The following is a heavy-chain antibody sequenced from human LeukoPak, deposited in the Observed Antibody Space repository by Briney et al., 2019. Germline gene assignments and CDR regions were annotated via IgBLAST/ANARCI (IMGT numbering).Heavy chain of an antibody. D-gene: IGHD5-24*01. J-gene: IGHJ3*02. CDR3: AKRVDGDAFDM. Sequence: GGSLRLSCAASGFTFSTYVMSWVRQAPGQALEWVSGIRGSGGTTYYADSVKGRFTISRDNSKNTLYLQMNSLRAEDTAVYYCAKRVDGDAFDMWGQGTMVTVSS. V-gene: IGHV3-23*01. CDR2: IRGSGGTT. CDR1: GFTFSTYV.